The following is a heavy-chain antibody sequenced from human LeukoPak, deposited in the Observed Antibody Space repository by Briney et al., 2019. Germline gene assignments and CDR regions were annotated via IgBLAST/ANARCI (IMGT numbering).Heavy chain of an antibody. CDR2: ISGSGGST. CDR3: AKDFSPPYSSGWYESFGFDY. D-gene: IGHD6-19*01. J-gene: IGHJ4*02. V-gene: IGHV3-23*01. CDR1: GFIFDDYA. Sequence: PGGSLRLSCAASGFIFDDYAMHWVRQAPGKGLEWVSAISGSGGSTYYADSVKGRFTISRDNSKNTLYLQMNSLRAEDTAVYYCAKDFSPPYSSGWYESFGFDYWGQGTLVTVSS.